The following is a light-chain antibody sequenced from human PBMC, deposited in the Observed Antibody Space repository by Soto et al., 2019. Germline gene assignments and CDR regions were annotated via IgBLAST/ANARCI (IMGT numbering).Light chain of an antibody. CDR2: GAS. V-gene: IGKV3-15*01. CDR3: QQYNSWLWT. J-gene: IGKJ1*01. CDR1: QSVSSK. Sequence: ILLTQSPATLSVSPGEGATLSCRASQSVSSKLAWYQQKPGQTPRLLIYGASTRATGIPARFSGSGSGTEFTLIISSLKSEDSAVYYCQQYNSWLWTFGQGTKVDIK.